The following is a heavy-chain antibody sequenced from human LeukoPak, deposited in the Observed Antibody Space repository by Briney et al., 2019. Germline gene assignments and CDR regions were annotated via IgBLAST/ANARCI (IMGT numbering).Heavy chain of an antibody. D-gene: IGHD4-17*01. CDR2: IKQDGSEK. J-gene: IGHJ2*01. CDR3: ARDSPSTVTRIGWYFDL. Sequence: PGGSLRLSRAASGFTFSSYWMSWVRQAPGKGLEWVANIKQDGSEKYYVDSVKGRFTISRDNAKNSLYLQMNSLRAEDTAVYYCARDSPSTVTRIGWYFDLWGRGTLVTVSS. V-gene: IGHV3-7*01. CDR1: GFTFSSYW.